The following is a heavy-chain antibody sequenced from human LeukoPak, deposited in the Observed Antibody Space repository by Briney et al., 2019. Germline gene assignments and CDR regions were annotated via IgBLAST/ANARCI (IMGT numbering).Heavy chain of an antibody. V-gene: IGHV4-59*01. J-gene: IGHJ3*02. Sequence: SETLSLTCTVSGGSISSYYWSWIRQPPGKGLEGIGYIYYSGSTNYNPSLTSRVTISVDTTKKQCSLKLSSVTAADTAVYYCARDPSYGDDAFDIWGQGTMVTVSS. D-gene: IGHD4-17*01. CDR1: GGSISSYY. CDR3: ARDPSYGDDAFDI. CDR2: IYYSGST.